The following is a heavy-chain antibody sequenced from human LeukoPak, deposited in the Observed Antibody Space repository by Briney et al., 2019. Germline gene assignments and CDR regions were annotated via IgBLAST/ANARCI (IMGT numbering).Heavy chain of an antibody. CDR3: AKQGGSGSYYRSYYGMDV. CDR2: ISYDGSNK. CDR1: GFTFSSYA. J-gene: IGHJ6*02. Sequence: PGRSLRLSCAASGFTFSSYAMHWVRQAPGKGLEWVAVISYDGSNKYYADSVKGRFTISRDNSKNTLYLQMNSLRAEDTAVYYCAKQGGSGSYYRSYYGMDVWGQGTTVTVSS. V-gene: IGHV3-30-3*02. D-gene: IGHD3-10*01.